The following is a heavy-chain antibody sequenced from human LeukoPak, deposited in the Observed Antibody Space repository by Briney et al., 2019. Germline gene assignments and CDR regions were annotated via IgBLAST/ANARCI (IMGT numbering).Heavy chain of an antibody. CDR1: GFTFSSYS. CDR3: ARDTTTVTTLLDY. V-gene: IGHV3-21*01. J-gene: IGHJ4*02. D-gene: IGHD4-17*01. CDR2: ISSSSSYI. Sequence: GGSLRLSCAASGFTFSSYSMNWVRQAPGKGLEWVSSISSSSSYIYYADSVKGRFTISRDNAKNSLYLQMNSLRAEDTAVYYCARDTTTVTTLLDYWGQGTLVTVSS.